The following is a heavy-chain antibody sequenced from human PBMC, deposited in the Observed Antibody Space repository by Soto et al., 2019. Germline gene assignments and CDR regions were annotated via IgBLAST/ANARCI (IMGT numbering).Heavy chain of an antibody. J-gene: IGHJ6*03. CDR2: INSDGSST. V-gene: IGHV3-74*01. Sequence: GGSLRLSCAASGFTFSSYWMHWVRQAPGKGLVWVSRINSDGSSTSYADSVKGRFTISRDNAKNTLYLQMNSLRAEDTAVYYCARDGVGGYDPRNYYYYYMDVWGKGTTVTVSS. CDR3: ARDGVGGYDPRNYYYYYMDV. D-gene: IGHD5-12*01. CDR1: GFTFSSYW.